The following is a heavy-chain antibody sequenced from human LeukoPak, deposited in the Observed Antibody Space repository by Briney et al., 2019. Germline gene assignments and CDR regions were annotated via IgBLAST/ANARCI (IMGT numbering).Heavy chain of an antibody. Sequence: SETLSLTCTVSGCSVSSGNYYWSWIRQPPGKGLEWIGYIFYSGSTKYNPSLKSRVTISVDTSKNQFSLKVSSVTAADTAVYYCAREIITAGYYYYYMDVWGKGTTVTVSS. D-gene: IGHD6-25*01. J-gene: IGHJ6*03. V-gene: IGHV4-61*01. CDR1: GCSVSSGNYY. CDR2: IFYSGST. CDR3: AREIITAGYYYYYMDV.